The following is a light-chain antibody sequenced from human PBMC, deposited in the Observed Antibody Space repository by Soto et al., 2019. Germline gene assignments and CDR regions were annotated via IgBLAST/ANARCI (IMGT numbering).Light chain of an antibody. CDR3: CSYAGSYTHV. CDR1: SSDFGGYNF. J-gene: IGLJ1*01. Sequence: QSVLTQPRSVSGSPGQSVTISCTGTSSDFGGYNFVSWYQQYPGKAPKLIIYDVTKGPSGVPDRFSGSKSGNTASLTISGLQTDDEADYYCCSYAGSYTHVFGTGTKVTVL. V-gene: IGLV2-11*01. CDR2: DVT.